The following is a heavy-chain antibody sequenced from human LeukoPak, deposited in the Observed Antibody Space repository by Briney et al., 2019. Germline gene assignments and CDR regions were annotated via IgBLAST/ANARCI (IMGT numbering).Heavy chain of an antibody. CDR3: ATLMVITIGNYYYMDV. D-gene: IGHD3-22*01. Sequence: SVKVSCRASGYTFTGYYMHWVRQAPGQGLEWMGRIIPILGIANYAQKFQGRVTITADKSTSTAYMELSSLRSEDTAVYYCATLMVITIGNYYYMDVWGKGTTVTVSS. J-gene: IGHJ6*03. V-gene: IGHV1-69*02. CDR2: IIPILGIA. CDR1: GYTFTGYY.